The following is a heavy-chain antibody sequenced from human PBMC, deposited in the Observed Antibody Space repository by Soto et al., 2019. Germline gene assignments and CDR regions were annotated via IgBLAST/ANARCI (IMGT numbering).Heavy chain of an antibody. J-gene: IGHJ4*02. Sequence: ASVKVSCKASGYTFTSYSISWVRQAPGQGLEWMGWISAYNGNTNYAQKLQGRVTMTTDTSTSTAYMELRSLRSDDTAVYYCARDLGIQLWYPGGYWGQGTLVTVSS. V-gene: IGHV1-18*04. D-gene: IGHD5-18*01. CDR2: ISAYNGNT. CDR1: GYTFTSYS. CDR3: ARDLGIQLWYPGGY.